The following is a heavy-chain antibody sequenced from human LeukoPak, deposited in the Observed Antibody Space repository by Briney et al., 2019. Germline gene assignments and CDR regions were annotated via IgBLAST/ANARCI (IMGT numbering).Heavy chain of an antibody. CDR3: VTGPVVPLGQIDH. J-gene: IGHJ4*02. CDR1: GFTFTNAW. V-gene: IGHV3-15*01. Sequence: PGGSLRLTCAASGFTFTNAWMSWVRQAPGKGLEWVGRVRSVAAGGATEYAAPVEGRFIISRDDSKHTLSLQMNSLEIEDTAVYFCVTGPVVPLGQIDHWGQGTLVTVSS. D-gene: IGHD2-15*01. CDR2: VRSVAAGGAT.